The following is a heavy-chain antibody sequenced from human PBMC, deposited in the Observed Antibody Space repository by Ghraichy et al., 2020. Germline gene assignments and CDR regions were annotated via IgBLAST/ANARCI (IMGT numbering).Heavy chain of an antibody. Sequence: GGSLRLSCAASGFTFSSYGMHWVRQAPGKGLEWVAVISYDGSNKYYADSVKGRFTISRDNSKNTLYLQMNSLRAEDTAVYYCAKEGMPPFDYWGQGTLVTVSS. CDR2: ISYDGSNK. CDR1: GFTFSSYG. V-gene: IGHV3-30*18. J-gene: IGHJ4*02. D-gene: IGHD2-2*01. CDR3: AKEGMPPFDY.